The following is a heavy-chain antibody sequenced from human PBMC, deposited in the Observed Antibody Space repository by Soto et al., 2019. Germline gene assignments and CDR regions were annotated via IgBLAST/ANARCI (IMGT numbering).Heavy chain of an antibody. CDR2: IVPIYRTA. Sequence: ASVKVSCKASGGTFRSYRFNWVRQARGQGLEWLGGIVPIYRTADYAQKFQGRVTITADESTRTVYMELSSLKSQDTALYYCARDSGAKLRSSWGQGTLVTVSS. J-gene: IGHJ4*02. CDR3: ARDSGAKLRSS. D-gene: IGHD6-13*01. V-gene: IGHV1-69*13. CDR1: GGTFRSYR.